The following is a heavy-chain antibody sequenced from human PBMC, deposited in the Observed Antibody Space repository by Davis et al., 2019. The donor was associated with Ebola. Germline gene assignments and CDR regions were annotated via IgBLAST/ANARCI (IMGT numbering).Heavy chain of an antibody. V-gene: IGHV4-4*02. D-gene: IGHD3-16*01. CDR1: GGSISSSTW. CDR2: IYPSGNT. Sequence: MPSETLSLTCAVSGGSISSSTWWSWVRQSPGKGLEWIGEIYPSGNTNYNPSLKSRVTISVDMSKNQFSLQLSSVTAADTAMYHCASTGGFGDYFDYWGQGTLVTVSS. J-gene: IGHJ4*02. CDR3: ASTGGFGDYFDY.